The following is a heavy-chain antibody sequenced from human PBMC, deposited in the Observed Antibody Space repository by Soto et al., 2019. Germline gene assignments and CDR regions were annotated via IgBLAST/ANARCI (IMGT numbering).Heavy chain of an antibody. CDR2: IYYSGST. Sequence: WETLSLTCTFSVASVSSPTYYCNWIRQPPWKPLEWIGYIYYSGSTNYNPSLKSRVTISLDTSNDQFSLKLSSVTAADTAVYYCAKTRDNNINHYYALQVWGPGTTVNLSS. CDR3: AKTRDNNINHYYALQV. CDR1: VASVSSPTYY. V-gene: IGHV4-61*01. J-gene: IGHJ6*01. D-gene: IGHD1-20*01.